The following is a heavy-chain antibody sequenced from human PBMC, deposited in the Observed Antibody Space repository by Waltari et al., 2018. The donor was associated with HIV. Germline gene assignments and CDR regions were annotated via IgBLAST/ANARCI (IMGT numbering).Heavy chain of an antibody. CDR1: GFTFSSPW. Sequence: EVLLVESGGGSVQPGGSLTLSCAAPGFTFSSPWMQSVRQVPGKGLVWVSRINPEGTITTYADSVKGRFTVSRDNAKNTLYLQMNSLRVEDTALYYCARGWYIDYWGQGTLVTVSS. J-gene: IGHJ4*02. D-gene: IGHD6-19*01. V-gene: IGHV3-74*03. CDR2: INPEGTIT. CDR3: ARGWYIDY.